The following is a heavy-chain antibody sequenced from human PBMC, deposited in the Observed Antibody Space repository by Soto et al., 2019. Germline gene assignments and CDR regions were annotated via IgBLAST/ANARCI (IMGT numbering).Heavy chain of an antibody. D-gene: IGHD6-13*01. Sequence: PSETLSLTCTVSGGSISSYDWSWIRQPPGKGLEWIGYIYYSWSTNYNPSLKTRVTISVDTSKNQFSLKLRSVTAADTAVYYCARDGSRQQRGWFDPWGQGTLVPVSS. CDR2: IYYSWST. J-gene: IGHJ5*02. V-gene: IGHV4-59*01. CDR3: ARDGSRQQRGWFDP. CDR1: GGSISSYD.